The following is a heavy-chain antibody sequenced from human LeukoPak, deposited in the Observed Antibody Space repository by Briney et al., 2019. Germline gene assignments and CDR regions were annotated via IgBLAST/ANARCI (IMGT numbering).Heavy chain of an antibody. D-gene: IGHD4/OR15-4a*01. CDR1: GYTFTTYD. CDR3: ATSDYDYYYMDV. CDR2: MNPNSGNT. Sequence: ASVKVSCKASGYTFTTYDINWVRQATGQGLEWMGWMNPNSGNTGYAQKFQGRVTMTRNTSISTAYMELSSLRSDDTAVYYCATSDYDYYYMDVWGKGTTVTISS. J-gene: IGHJ6*03. V-gene: IGHV1-8*01.